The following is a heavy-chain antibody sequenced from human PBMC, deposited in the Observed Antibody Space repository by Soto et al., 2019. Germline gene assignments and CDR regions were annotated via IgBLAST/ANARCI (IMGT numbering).Heavy chain of an antibody. CDR1: GYTFTSYG. Sequence: QVQLVQSRAEVKKPWASVKVSCKASGYTFTSYGISWVRQAPGQGLEWMGWISAYNGNTKYAKKLQGRVTMTTDTSTSTAYIELRSLRSDDTAVYYCATDAAVGLFDYWGQGTLVTVSS. D-gene: IGHD1-26*01. V-gene: IGHV1-18*01. J-gene: IGHJ4*02. CDR3: ATDAAVGLFDY. CDR2: ISAYNGNT.